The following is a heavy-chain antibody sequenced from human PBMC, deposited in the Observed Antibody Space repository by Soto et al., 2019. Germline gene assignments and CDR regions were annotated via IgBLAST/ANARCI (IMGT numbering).Heavy chain of an antibody. V-gene: IGHV4-39*01. Sequence: SLTCTVSGGSISSRSYYWGLIRQPPGKGLEWIGSIYYSGSTYYNPSLKSRVTISVDTSKNQFSLKLSSVTAPDTAVYYCARHLDYDFWSGTYYYYGMEVWGQGTRVTVSS. CDR3: ARHLDYDFWSGTYYYYGMEV. D-gene: IGHD3-3*01. J-gene: IGHJ6*02. CDR1: GGSISSRSYY. CDR2: IYYSGST.